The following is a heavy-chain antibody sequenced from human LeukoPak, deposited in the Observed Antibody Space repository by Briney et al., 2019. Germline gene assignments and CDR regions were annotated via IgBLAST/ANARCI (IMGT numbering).Heavy chain of an antibody. V-gene: IGHV4-39*07. CDR1: GGSISSSSYY. CDR2: IYYSGST. D-gene: IGHD4-17*01. Sequence: ASETLSLTCTVSGGSISSSSYYWGWIRQPPGKGLEWIGSIYYSGSTYYNPSLKSRVTISVDTSKNQFSLKLSSVTAADTAVYYCAARHDYGDGVFDYWGQGTLVTVSS. CDR3: AARHDYGDGVFDY. J-gene: IGHJ4*02.